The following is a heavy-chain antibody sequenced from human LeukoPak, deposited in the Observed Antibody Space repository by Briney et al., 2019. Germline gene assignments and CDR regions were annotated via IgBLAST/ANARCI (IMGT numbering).Heavy chain of an antibody. Sequence: ASVKVSCKASGYTFTKYYIHWVRQAPGQGVEWMGKINPIGGSATYAQKFQGRVTITRDKFTSTVYIELRRLKAEETAVFYCGRVSGMGALSVAVDYWG. J-gene: IGHJ4*01. CDR3: GRVSGMGALSVAVDY. CDR1: GYTFTKYY. V-gene: IGHV1-46*01. D-gene: IGHD3-16*02. CDR2: INPIGGSA.